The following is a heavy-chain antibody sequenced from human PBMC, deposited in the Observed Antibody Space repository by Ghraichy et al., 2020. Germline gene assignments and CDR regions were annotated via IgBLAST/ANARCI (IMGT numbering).Heavy chain of an antibody. J-gene: IGHJ5*02. CDR3: ARETGGPDDIRWENRWFDP. D-gene: IGHD1-26*01. CDR2: TYYRSKRYN. CDR1: GDSVSSNRAA. V-gene: IGHV6-1*01. Sequence: SQTLSLTCVISGDSVSSNRAAWNWIRQSPSRGLEWLGRTYYRSKRYNDYAVSVKSRITINADTSKNQFSLQLSSVTPEDTAMYYCARETGGPDDIRWENRWFDPWGQGSLVTVSS.